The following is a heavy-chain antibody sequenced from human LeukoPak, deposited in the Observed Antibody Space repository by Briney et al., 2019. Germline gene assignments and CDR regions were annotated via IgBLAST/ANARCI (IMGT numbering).Heavy chain of an antibody. D-gene: IGHD3-3*01. CDR2: ITGGSSYI. Sequence: GGSLRLSCATAGFSFSRYSMIWVRQAPGKGLEWVASITGGSSYIYYADSVKGRFTISRDNSKNTLYLQMNSLRAEDTAVYYCARVSGGYYFDYWGQGTLVTVSS. CDR1: GFSFSRYS. CDR3: ARVSGGYYFDY. J-gene: IGHJ4*02. V-gene: IGHV3-21*01.